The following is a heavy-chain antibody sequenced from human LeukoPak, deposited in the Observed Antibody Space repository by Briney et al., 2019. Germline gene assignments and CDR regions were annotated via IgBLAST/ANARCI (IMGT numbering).Heavy chain of an antibody. CDR1: GFTFSSYG. Sequence: PGGSLRLSCAASGFTFSSYGMHWVRQAPGKGLEWVAVISYDGSNKYYADSVKGRFTISRDNSKNTLYLQMNSLRAEDTAVYCCAKDSSSWFDYWGQGTLVTVSS. D-gene: IGHD6-13*01. CDR2: ISYDGSNK. J-gene: IGHJ4*02. CDR3: AKDSSSWFDY. V-gene: IGHV3-30*18.